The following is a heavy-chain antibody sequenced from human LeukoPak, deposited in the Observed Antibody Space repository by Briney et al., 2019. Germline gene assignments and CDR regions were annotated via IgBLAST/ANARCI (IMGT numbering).Heavy chain of an antibody. D-gene: IGHD6-13*01. CDR3: ASRLYSSSWYV. CDR1: GFTFSSYW. CDR2: IKQDGSEK. V-gene: IGHV3-7*01. Sequence: GGSLRLSCAASGFTFSSYWMSWVRQAPGKGLEWVANIKQDGSEKYYVDSVKGRFTISRDNAKNSLYLQMNSLGAEDTAVYYCASRLYSSSWYVWGQETLVTVSS. J-gene: IGHJ4*02.